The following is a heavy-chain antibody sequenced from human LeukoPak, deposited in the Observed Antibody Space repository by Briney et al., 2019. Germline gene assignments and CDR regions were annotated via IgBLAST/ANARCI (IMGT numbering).Heavy chain of an antibody. V-gene: IGHV3-74*01. D-gene: IGHD1-26*01. J-gene: IGHJ4*02. CDR2: ITSDGSGI. CDR1: GFTFSSYW. CDR3: ASGRLVGAPDY. Sequence: QPGGSLRLSCAASGFTFSSYWMHWVRQPPGKGLVWVSRITSDGSGIGYADSVKGRFSTSRDNAKNTLYLQMNSLRAEDTAVYYYASGRLVGAPDYWGQGTLVTVSS.